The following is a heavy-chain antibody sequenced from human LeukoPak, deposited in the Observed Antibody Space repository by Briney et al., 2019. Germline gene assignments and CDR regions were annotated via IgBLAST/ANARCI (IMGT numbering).Heavy chain of an antibody. V-gene: IGHV3-23*01. Sequence: GGSLRLSCAVSGITFRSFAMSWVRQAPGKGLEWVSLISGSGGSRYYADSVKGRFTISRDNSKNTVYLQMNSLIAEDTALYYCAGDPIVGAPEYFQHWGQGTLVIVSS. CDR2: ISGSGGSR. D-gene: IGHD1-26*01. CDR3: AGDPIVGAPEYFQH. CDR1: GITFRSFA. J-gene: IGHJ1*01.